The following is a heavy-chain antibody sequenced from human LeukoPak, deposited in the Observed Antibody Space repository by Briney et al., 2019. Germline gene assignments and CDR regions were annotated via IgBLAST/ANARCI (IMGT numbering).Heavy chain of an antibody. D-gene: IGHD3-16*02. CDR1: GYTFTSYY. CDR2: INPSGGST. Sequence: ALVKVSCKASGYTFTSYYMHWVRQAPGQGLEWMGIINPSGGSTSYAQKFQGRVTMTRDTSTSTVYMELSSLRSEDTAVYYCASDRRMITVGGVIELYYYGMDVGGQGTTVTVSS. V-gene: IGHV1-46*01. CDR3: ASDRRMITVGGVIELYYYGMDV. J-gene: IGHJ6*02.